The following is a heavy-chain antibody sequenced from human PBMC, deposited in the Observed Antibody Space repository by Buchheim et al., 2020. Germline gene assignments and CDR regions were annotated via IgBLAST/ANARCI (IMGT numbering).Heavy chain of an antibody. J-gene: IGHJ6*02. V-gene: IGHV3-74*01. CDR2: INSDGSNT. CDR1: GFTFSSYW. Sequence: EVQLVESGGGLVQPGGSLRLSCAASGFTFSSYWMHWVRQAPGKGLVWVSLINSDGSNTRLADYLRGRFTISRDNAKNTLYLQMDSLRAEDTAVYYCAGAYYYGMDVWGQGTT. CDR3: AGAYYYGMDV.